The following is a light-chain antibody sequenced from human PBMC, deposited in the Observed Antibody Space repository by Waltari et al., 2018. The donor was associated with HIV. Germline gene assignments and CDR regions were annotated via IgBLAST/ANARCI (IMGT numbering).Light chain of an antibody. Sequence: QSALPQPASVSGSPGQSLTISCTGTSSDVGGYNSVSWYQLHPGKAPKLMIYAVSNRPSGVSNRFSGSKSDNTASLTISGLQAEDEADYYCSSYTSTSTVYVFGTGTEVTVL. CDR3: SSYTSTSTVYV. V-gene: IGLV2-14*03. CDR1: SSDVGGYNS. J-gene: IGLJ1*01. CDR2: AVS.